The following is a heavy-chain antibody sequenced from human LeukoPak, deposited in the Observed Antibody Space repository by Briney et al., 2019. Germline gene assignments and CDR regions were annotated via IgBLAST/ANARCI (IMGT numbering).Heavy chain of an antibody. CDR2: INPNSGGT. J-gene: IGHJ2*01. Sequence: GASVKVSCKASGYTFTGYYMHWVRQAPGQGLEWMGWINPNSGGTNYAQEFQGRVTMTRDTSISTAYMELSRLRSDDTAVYYCARDVGDSSGSGAWYFDLWGRGTLVTVSS. CDR1: GYTFTGYY. D-gene: IGHD3-22*01. CDR3: ARDVGDSSGSGAWYFDL. V-gene: IGHV1-2*02.